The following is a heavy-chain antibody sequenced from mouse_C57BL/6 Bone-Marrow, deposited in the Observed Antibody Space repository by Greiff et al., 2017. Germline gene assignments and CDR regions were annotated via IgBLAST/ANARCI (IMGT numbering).Heavy chain of an antibody. J-gene: IGHJ1*03. CDR2: IHPNSGST. CDR1: GYTFTSYW. Sequence: VQLQQPGAELVKPGASVKLSCKASGYTFTSYWMHWVKQRPGQGLEWIGMIHPNSGSTNYNEKFKSKATLTVDKSSSTASMQLSSLTSEDSAVYYCASDPYWYFDVWGTGTTVTVSS. V-gene: IGHV1-64*01. CDR3: ASDPYWYFDV.